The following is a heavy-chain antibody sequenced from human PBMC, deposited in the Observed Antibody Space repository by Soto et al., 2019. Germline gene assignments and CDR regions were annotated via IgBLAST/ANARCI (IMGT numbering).Heavy chain of an antibody. Sequence: GGSLRLSCAASGFTFSSYGMHWVRQAPGKGLEWVAVIWYDGSNKYYADSVKGRFTISRDNSKNTLYLQMNSLRAADTAVYYCARLDDYGDYSPEYYFDYWGQGTLVTVSS. CDR3: ARLDDYGDYSPEYYFDY. CDR2: IWYDGSNK. J-gene: IGHJ4*02. V-gene: IGHV3-33*01. D-gene: IGHD4-17*01. CDR1: GFTFSSYG.